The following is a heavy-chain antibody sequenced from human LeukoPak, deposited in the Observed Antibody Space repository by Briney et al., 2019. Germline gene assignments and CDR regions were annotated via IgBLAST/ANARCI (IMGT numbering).Heavy chain of an antibody. V-gene: IGHV3-7*01. Sequence: PGGSLRLSCAASGFTFSSYWMSWVRQAPGKGLEWVATIKQDGSEKYYVDSVKGRFTISRDNAKNSLYLQMNSLRAEDTAVYYCARDSTGRLGIAARGTGYWGQGTLVTVSS. D-gene: IGHD6-6*01. J-gene: IGHJ4*02. CDR1: GFTFSSYW. CDR2: IKQDGSEK. CDR3: ARDSTGRLGIAARGTGY.